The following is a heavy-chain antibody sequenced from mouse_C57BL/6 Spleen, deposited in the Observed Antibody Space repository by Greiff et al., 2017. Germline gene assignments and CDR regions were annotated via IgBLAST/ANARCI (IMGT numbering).Heavy chain of an antibody. CDR3: ASVHDYDVSY. Sequence: VKLQQPGAELVRPGTSVKLSCKASGYTFTSYWMHWVKQRPGQGLEWIGVIDPSDSYTNYNQKFKGKATLTVDTSSSTAYMQLSSLTSEDSAVYCCASVHDYDVSYWGQGTLVTVSA. CDR2: IDPSDSYT. D-gene: IGHD2-4*01. J-gene: IGHJ3*01. V-gene: IGHV1-59*01. CDR1: GYTFTSYW.